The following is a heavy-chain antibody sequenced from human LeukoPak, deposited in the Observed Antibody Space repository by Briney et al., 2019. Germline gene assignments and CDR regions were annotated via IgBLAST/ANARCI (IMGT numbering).Heavy chain of an antibody. CDR2: IIPIFGTA. CDR3: ARDWGGDTAMANFDY. CDR1: GGTFSSYA. Sequence: SVKVSCKASGGTFSSYAISWVRQAPGQGLEWMGRIIPIFGTANYAQKFQGRVTITTDGSTSTAYMELSSLRSEDTAVYYCARDWGGDTAMANFDYWGQGTLVTVSS. D-gene: IGHD5-18*01. V-gene: IGHV1-69*05. J-gene: IGHJ4*02.